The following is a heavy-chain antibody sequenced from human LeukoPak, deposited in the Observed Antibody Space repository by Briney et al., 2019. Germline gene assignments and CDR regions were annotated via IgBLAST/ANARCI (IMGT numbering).Heavy chain of an antibody. D-gene: IGHD1-26*01. CDR3: ARDIPRGSTHLDY. CDR2: ISGSSAYI. Sequence: PGGSLRLSCAASGFTFSTCGMNWVRQAPGKGLEWVSSISGSSAYIYYADSVKGRFTISRDNAENSLYLQMNVLRVEDTAVYYCARDIPRGSTHLDYWGQGTLVTVSA. V-gene: IGHV3-21*01. J-gene: IGHJ4*02. CDR1: GFTFSTCG.